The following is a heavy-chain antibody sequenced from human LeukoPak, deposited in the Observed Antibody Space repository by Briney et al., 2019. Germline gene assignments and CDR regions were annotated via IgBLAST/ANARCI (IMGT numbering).Heavy chain of an antibody. Sequence: PSETLSLTCTVSGGSVSSSGYSWNWIRQTPGKGLEWIGYIHYSGSTNYNPSLNSRVTISVDTSKNQFSLKVNSVTAADTAVYYCARGTHSSSPIPLDYWGQGTLVTVSS. CDR3: ARGTHSSSPIPLDY. D-gene: IGHD6-6*01. V-gene: IGHV4-61*08. CDR2: IHYSGST. J-gene: IGHJ4*02. CDR1: GGSVSSSGYS.